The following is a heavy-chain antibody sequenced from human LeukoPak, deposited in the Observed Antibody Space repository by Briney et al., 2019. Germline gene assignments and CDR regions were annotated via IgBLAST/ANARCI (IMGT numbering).Heavy chain of an antibody. CDR3: ARGRSRYCSSTSCYPHSFDP. CDR1: GGSFSGYY. J-gene: IGHJ5*02. D-gene: IGHD2-2*01. CDR2: INHSGST. V-gene: IGHV4-34*01. Sequence: SDTLSLTCAVYGGSFSGYYWSWIRQPPGKGLEWIGEINHSGSTNYNPSLKSRVTISVDTSKNQFSLKLSSVTAADTAVYYCARGRSRYCSSTSCYPHSFDPWGQGTLVTVSS.